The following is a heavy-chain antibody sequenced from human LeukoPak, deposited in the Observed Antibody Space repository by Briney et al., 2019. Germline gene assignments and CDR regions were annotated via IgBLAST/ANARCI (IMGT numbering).Heavy chain of an antibody. Sequence: GGSLRLSCAASGFTVSSNYMSWVRQAPGKGLEWVSVIYSGGSTYYADSVKGRFTISRDNSKNTLYLQMNSLRAEDTAVYYCARDPYYYDSGSFAAFDIWGQGTMVTVSS. J-gene: IGHJ3*02. CDR1: GFTVSSNY. CDR2: IYSGGST. V-gene: IGHV3-53*01. CDR3: ARDPYYYDSGSFAAFDI. D-gene: IGHD3-10*01.